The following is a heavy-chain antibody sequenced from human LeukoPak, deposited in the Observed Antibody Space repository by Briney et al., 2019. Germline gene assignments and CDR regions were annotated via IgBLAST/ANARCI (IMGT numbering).Heavy chain of an antibody. Sequence: SETLSLTCTVSVGSISSSSYYWGWIRQPPGKGLEWIGRIYTSGSTNYNPSLKSRVTLSVDTSKNQFSLKLSSVTAADTAVYYCARESVVGGIIVVVPAPSYNWFDPWGQGTLVTVSS. V-gene: IGHV4-39*07. CDR3: ARESVVGGIIVVVPAPSYNWFDP. CDR2: IYTSGST. CDR1: VGSISSSSYY. J-gene: IGHJ5*02. D-gene: IGHD2-2*01.